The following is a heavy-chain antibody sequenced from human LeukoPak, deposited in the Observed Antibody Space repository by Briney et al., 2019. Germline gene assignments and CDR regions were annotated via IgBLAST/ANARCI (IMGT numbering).Heavy chain of an antibody. CDR3: TRALDY. CDR2: INQNGGEK. CDR1: GFTFSSYS. J-gene: IGHJ4*02. V-gene: IGHV3-7*04. Sequence: GGSLRLSCAASGFTFSSYSMNWVRQAPGKGLEWVANINQNGGEKYYADSVKGRFTISRDNAKNSLYLQMNSLRVEDTAVYYCTRALDYWGQGTLVTVSS.